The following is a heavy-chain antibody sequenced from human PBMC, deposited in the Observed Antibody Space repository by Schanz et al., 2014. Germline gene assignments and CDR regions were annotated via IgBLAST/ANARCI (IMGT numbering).Heavy chain of an antibody. CDR3: AKGMGYCSGGTCYDYYYYGLDV. J-gene: IGHJ6*02. D-gene: IGHD2-15*01. V-gene: IGHV3-21*04. CDR1: GFTVSSNH. Sequence: EVQLLESGGGLVQPGGSLRLSCAVSGFTVSSNHMSWVRQAPGKGLEWVSSISSSGSYIHYADSVKGRFTISRDNAKNTLYLQMNSLSADDTAVCYCAKGMGYCSGGTCYDYYYYGLDVWGQGTTVTVSS. CDR2: ISSSGSYI.